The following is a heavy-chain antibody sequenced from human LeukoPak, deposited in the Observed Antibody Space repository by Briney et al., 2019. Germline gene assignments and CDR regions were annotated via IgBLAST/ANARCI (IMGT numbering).Heavy chain of an antibody. V-gene: IGHV1-18*01. J-gene: IGHJ4*02. D-gene: IGHD6-6*01. CDR2: ISAYNGNT. Sequence: ASVKVSCKASGYTFTSYGISWVRQAPGQGLEWMGWISAYNGNTNYVQKLQGRVTMATDTSTSTAYMELRSLRSDDTAVYYCARLVWQLVGPYFDYWGQGTLVTVSS. CDR1: GYTFTSYG. CDR3: ARLVWQLVGPYFDY.